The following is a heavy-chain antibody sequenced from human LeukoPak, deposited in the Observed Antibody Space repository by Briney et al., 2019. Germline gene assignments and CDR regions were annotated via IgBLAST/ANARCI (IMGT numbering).Heavy chain of an antibody. V-gene: IGHV3-74*01. Sequence: PGGSLRLSCAASGFTFSNYWMHWVRQAPGQGLVWVSRINSDGISTGYADPVKGRFTVSRDNAKKTLYLQMNSLRAEDTAVYYCARDVGNFDYWGQGTLVTVSS. J-gene: IGHJ4*02. CDR1: GFTFSNYW. CDR3: ARDVGNFDY. CDR2: INSDGIST.